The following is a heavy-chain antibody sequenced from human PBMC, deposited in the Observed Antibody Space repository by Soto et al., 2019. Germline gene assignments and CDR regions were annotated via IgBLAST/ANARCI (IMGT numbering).Heavy chain of an antibody. CDR2: IIPIFGIG. V-gene: IGHV1-69*01. D-gene: IGHD3-3*01. Sequence: QVQLVQSGAEVKKPGSSVKVSCKASGGTFNRYAISWVRQAPGQGLEWMGGIIPIFGIGNDAQRFQGRVTITADESTGGAYMDLGGLRSEDTGVDYCAISAITLFGVVSIPPQYYSEMDVWGQGTTVTVSS. CDR1: GGTFNRYA. J-gene: IGHJ6*02. CDR3: AISAITLFGVVSIPPQYYSEMDV.